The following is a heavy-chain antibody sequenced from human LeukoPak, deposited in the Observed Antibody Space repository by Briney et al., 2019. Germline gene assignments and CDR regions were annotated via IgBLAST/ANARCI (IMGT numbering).Heavy chain of an antibody. V-gene: IGHV3-30*18. Sequence: GGSLRLSCAAPRFPFRSYGLHWVRQAPGKGLEWVADISYVGSNKYNADSVKSRFTISTDNSKNTLYLQMNSLRAEDTAVYYCAKLSVRRITPGYFNYCGQGTLVTVSS. J-gene: IGHJ4*02. CDR3: AKLSVRRITPGYFNY. CDR1: RFPFRSYG. D-gene: IGHD1-14*01. CDR2: ISYVGSNK.